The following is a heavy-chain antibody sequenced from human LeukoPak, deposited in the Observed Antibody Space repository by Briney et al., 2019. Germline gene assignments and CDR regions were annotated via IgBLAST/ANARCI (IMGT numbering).Heavy chain of an antibody. CDR3: ASDIVVVPPDSAFDI. CDR2: ISGSGGST. Sequence: GGSLRLSCAASGFTFSSYAMSWVRQGPGKGRGWVSAISGSGGSTYYADSVKGRFTISRDNPKNTLHLQINSLRAEDTAVYYCASDIVVVPPDSAFDIWGQGTMVTVSS. CDR1: GFTFSSYA. D-gene: IGHD2-2*01. J-gene: IGHJ3*02. V-gene: IGHV3-23*01.